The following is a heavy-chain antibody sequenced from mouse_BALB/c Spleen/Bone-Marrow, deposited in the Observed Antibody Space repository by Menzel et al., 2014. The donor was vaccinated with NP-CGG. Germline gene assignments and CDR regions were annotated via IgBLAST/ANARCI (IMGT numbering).Heavy chain of an antibody. D-gene: IGHD2-12*01. V-gene: IGHV5-6-2*01. Sequence: EVQVVESGGGLVKLGGSLKLSCAASGFTFSSYYMSWVRQTPEKRLELVAAINSNGGSTYYPDTVKGRFTISRDNAKNTLYLQMSSLKSEDTALYYCARLGNDDAMDYWGQGTSVPVSS. CDR3: ARLGNDDAMDY. CDR1: GFTFSSYY. CDR2: INSNGGST. J-gene: IGHJ4*01.